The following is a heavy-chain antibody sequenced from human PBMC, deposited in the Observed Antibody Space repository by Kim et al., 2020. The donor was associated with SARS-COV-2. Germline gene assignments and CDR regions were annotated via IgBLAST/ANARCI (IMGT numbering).Heavy chain of an antibody. CDR3: AKDRPFFMITFGGESGGLDV. D-gene: IGHD3-16*01. CDR1: GSTLNTFA. CDR2: ISNEGSKK. V-gene: IGHV3-30*18. J-gene: IGHJ6*02. Sequence: GGSLRLSCEASGSTLNTFAMHWVAQAQGRGREGVALISNEGSKKNYADSLKGRLTISRDSSKNTLYRQMNSLRAEDTAVYYCAKDRPFFMITFGGESGGLDVWGQGTTVTVSS.